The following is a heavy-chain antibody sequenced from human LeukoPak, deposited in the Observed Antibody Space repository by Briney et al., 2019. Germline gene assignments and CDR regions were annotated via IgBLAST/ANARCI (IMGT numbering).Heavy chain of an antibody. CDR1: GFTFSSYW. CDR2: IKQDGREK. V-gene: IGHV3-7*03. D-gene: IGHD3-16*01. J-gene: IGHJ6*03. Sequence: PGGSLRLSCAASGFTFSSYWMSWVRQAPGKGLEWVANIKQDGREKYYVDSVKGRFTISRDNAKNSLYLQMNSLRAEDTAVYYCAKGESGPYGYYYYYYMDVWGKGTTVTVSS. CDR3: AKGESGPYGYYYYYYMDV.